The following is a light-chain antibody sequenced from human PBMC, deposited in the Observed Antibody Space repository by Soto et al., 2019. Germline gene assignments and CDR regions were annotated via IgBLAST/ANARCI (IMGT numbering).Light chain of an antibody. V-gene: IGLV2-14*01. CDR2: DVT. CDR3: SSYTSSSTPYV. Sequence: QSALTQPASVSDSPGQSITISCTGTSSDVGGYNYVSWYQQHPGKAPKLMIYDVTNRPSGVSNRFSGSKSGNTASLTISGLQAEDEADYYCSSYTSSSTPYVFGTGTKLTVL. J-gene: IGLJ1*01. CDR1: SSDVGGYNY.